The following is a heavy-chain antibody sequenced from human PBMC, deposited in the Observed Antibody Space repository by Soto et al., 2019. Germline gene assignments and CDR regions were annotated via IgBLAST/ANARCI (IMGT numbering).Heavy chain of an antibody. CDR3: AKSVYFDWLTDFDY. CDR1: GFTFSSYA. CDR2: ISGSGGST. D-gene: IGHD3-9*01. Sequence: PGGSLRLSCAASGFTFSSYAMSWVRQAPGKVLEWVSAISGSGGSTYYADSVKGRFTISRDNSKNTLYLQMNSLRAEDTAVYYCAKSVYFDWLTDFDYWGQGTLVTVSS. J-gene: IGHJ4*02. V-gene: IGHV3-23*01.